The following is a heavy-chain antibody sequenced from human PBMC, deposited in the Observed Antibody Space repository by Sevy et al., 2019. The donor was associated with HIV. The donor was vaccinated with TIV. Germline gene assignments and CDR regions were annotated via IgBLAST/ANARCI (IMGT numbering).Heavy chain of an antibody. Sequence: GESLKISCKGHGYSFTSHWIGWVRQMPGKGLDWMGIIFPGDSETRYSQSFQVEVTISADKSISPAFLQWSSLKASDTAIYYCARSRSGYFDSSGYYINWGQGTLVTVSS. V-gene: IGHV5-51*01. CDR2: IFPGDSET. CDR3: ARSRSGYFDSSGYYIN. CDR1: GYSFTSHW. J-gene: IGHJ4*02. D-gene: IGHD3-22*01.